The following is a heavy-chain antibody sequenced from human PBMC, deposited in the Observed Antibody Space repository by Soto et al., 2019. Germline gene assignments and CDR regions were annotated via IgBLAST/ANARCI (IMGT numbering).Heavy chain of an antibody. CDR1: GYNFKRYW. Sequence: PGESLKNSCKGSGYNFKRYWIGWVRQMPGKGLEWMGVIYPGDSDTRYSPSLQGQVTISADKSSSAAYLQWSSLQASDTATYYCARSLVNGTYEASDICGKAIILTVSS. CDR3: ARSLVNGTYEASDI. J-gene: IGHJ3*02. CDR2: IYPGDSDT. D-gene: IGHD6-13*01. V-gene: IGHV5-51*01.